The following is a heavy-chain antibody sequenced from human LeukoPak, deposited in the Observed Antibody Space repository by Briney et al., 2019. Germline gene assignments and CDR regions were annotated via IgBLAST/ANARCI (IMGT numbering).Heavy chain of an antibody. CDR3: ARDDSSGYLTDY. Sequence: GASVKVSCKASGYTFTSYYMHWVRQAPGQGLEWMGIINPSGGSTSYAQKFQGRVTMTRDTSTSTVHMELSSLRSEDTAVYYCARDDSSGYLTDYWGQGTLVTVSS. J-gene: IGHJ4*02. D-gene: IGHD3-22*01. CDR1: GYTFTSYY. V-gene: IGHV1-46*01. CDR2: INPSGGST.